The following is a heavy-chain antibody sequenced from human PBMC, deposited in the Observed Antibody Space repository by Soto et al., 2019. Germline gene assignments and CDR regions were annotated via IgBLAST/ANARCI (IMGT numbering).Heavy chain of an antibody. Sequence: EVQLGESGGGLAQPGGYLRLSCAASGVTFSTYAMTWVRQAPGKGLEWVSAISGSGESTYSADSVEGRFTISRDNSKNTVYLQMNSLRAEDTALYYFAKWEEGTMVRGLIRSFDYWGQGTLVTVSS. CDR3: AKWEEGTMVRGLIRSFDY. V-gene: IGHV3-23*04. CDR1: GVTFSTYA. D-gene: IGHD3-10*01. J-gene: IGHJ4*02. CDR2: ISGSGEST.